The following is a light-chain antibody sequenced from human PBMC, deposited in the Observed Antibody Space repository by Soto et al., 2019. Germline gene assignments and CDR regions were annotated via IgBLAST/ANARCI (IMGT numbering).Light chain of an antibody. Sequence: DIQMTQSPSTLSASVGDRVTITCRASQSISSWLAWYQQTPGKAPKLLSYAASSLESGVPSRFSGSGSGTEFTLTISSLQPDDFATYYCQQYNSYWTFGQGTKVEIK. J-gene: IGKJ1*01. V-gene: IGKV1-5*01. CDR2: AAS. CDR1: QSISSW. CDR3: QQYNSYWT.